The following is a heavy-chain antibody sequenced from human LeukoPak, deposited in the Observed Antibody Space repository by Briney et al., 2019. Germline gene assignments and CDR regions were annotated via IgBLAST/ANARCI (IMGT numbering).Heavy chain of an antibody. V-gene: IGHV1-2*02. J-gene: IGHJ5*02. CDR3: ARSRIVATNWFDP. CDR1: GYTFTGYY. D-gene: IGHD5-12*01. Sequence: ASVKVSCKASGYTFTGYYMHWVRQAPGQGLEWMGWINPNSGGTNYAQKFQGRVTMTRDTSISTAYMELSRLRSDDTAVYYCARSRIVATNWFDPWGQGTLVTVS. CDR2: INPNSGGT.